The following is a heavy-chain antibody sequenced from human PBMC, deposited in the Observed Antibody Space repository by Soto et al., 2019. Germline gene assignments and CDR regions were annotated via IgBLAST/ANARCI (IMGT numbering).Heavy chain of an antibody. Sequence: GASVKVSCKASGYTFSNYGITWVRQAPGKGLEWMGGFDPEDGETIYAQKFQGRVTMTEDTSTDTAYMELSSLRSEDTAVYYCATDGYYYGSGSYYPHWG. CDR1: GYTFSNYG. CDR3: ATDGYYYGSGSYYPH. V-gene: IGHV1-24*01. D-gene: IGHD3-10*01. CDR2: FDPEDGET. J-gene: IGHJ1*01.